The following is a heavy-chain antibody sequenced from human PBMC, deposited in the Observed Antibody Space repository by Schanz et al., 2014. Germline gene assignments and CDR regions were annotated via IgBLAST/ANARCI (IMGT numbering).Heavy chain of an antibody. CDR3: ARGYCAGTSCPSFDY. CDR1: GYTFAMYD. D-gene: IGHD2-2*01. CDR2: INTNTANP. J-gene: IGHJ4*02. V-gene: IGHV7-4-1*02. Sequence: QVQLVQSGSELKKPGASVKVSCKASGYTFAMYDMNWVRQAPGQGLEWMGWINTNTANPTYAQGFTGRFVYTLDASVTTAYLEITNLKADDTAVYYCARGYCAGTSCPSFDYWGQGTLVTVSS.